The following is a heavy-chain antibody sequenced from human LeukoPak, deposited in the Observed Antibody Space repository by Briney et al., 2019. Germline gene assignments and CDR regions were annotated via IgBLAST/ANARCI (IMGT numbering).Heavy chain of an antibody. CDR3: ARLRSWSSSGPLDY. J-gene: IGHJ4*02. Sequence: SETLSLTCAVYGGSFSGYYWSWIRQPPGKGLEWIGEINHSGSTNYNPSLKSRVTISVDTSKNQFSLKLSSVTAADTAVYYCARLRSWSSSGPLDYWGQGTLVTVSS. V-gene: IGHV4-34*01. CDR1: GGSFSGYY. D-gene: IGHD3-10*01. CDR2: INHSGST.